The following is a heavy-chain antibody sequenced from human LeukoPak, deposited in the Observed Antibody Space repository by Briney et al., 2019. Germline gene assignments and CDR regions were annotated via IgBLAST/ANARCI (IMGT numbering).Heavy chain of an antibody. CDR3: AKDDHGGSGWRDYFDY. V-gene: IGHV3-23*01. CDR1: GFTFSSYA. D-gene: IGHD6-19*01. Sequence: GGSLRLSCVASGFTFSSYAMSWVRQAPGKGLEWVSSISGSGGSTYYADSVRGRFTISRDNSKNTLYLQMNSLRDEDTAVYYCAKDDHGGSGWRDYFDYWGQGTLVTVST. J-gene: IGHJ4*02. CDR2: ISGSGGST.